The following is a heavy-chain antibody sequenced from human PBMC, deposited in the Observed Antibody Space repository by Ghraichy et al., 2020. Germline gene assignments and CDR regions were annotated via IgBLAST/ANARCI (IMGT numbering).Heavy chain of an antibody. J-gene: IGHJ3*02. D-gene: IGHD2-15*01. V-gene: IGHV4-59*01. Sequence: SETLSLTCTVSGGSINNYYWSWIRQPPGEGLEWIGYIYYSGNTNYNPSLKSRVTISVDSSKNHFSLKLSSVSAADTAVYYCARMIVVSASDTFDIWGQGTMVTVSS. CDR3: ARMIVVSASDTFDI. CDR2: IYYSGNT. CDR1: GGSINNYY.